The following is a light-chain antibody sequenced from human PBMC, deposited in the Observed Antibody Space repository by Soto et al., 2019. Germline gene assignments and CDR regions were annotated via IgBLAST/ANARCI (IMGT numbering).Light chain of an antibody. Sequence: AIQLTQSPSSLSAYVGDRVTITCRASQGISSAFAWYQQKPGKVPKLLIYDASSLESGVPSRFTGSGSGTDFTLTIFSLLPEDFATYYCQQFDTYPLTFGQGTRLEIK. CDR2: DAS. J-gene: IGKJ5*01. CDR3: QQFDTYPLT. CDR1: QGISSA. V-gene: IGKV1-13*02.